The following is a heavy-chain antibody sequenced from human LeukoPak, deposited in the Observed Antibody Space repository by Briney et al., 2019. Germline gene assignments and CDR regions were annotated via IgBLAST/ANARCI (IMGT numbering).Heavy chain of an antibody. CDR1: GFTFSNYW. D-gene: IGHD2-2*01. Sequence: GGSLRLSCAASGFTFSNYWVHWVRQAPGKGLVWVSRINTDGSSTNYADSVKGRFTISRDNAKNPLYLQMNSLRADDTAVYYCARDIVVVPNAAFDPWGQGTLVTVSS. CDR3: ARDIVVVPNAAFDP. J-gene: IGHJ5*02. V-gene: IGHV3-74*01. CDR2: INTDGSST.